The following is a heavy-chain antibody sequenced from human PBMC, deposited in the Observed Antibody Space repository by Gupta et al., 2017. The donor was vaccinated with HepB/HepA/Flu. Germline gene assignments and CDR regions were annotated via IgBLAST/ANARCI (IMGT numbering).Heavy chain of an antibody. V-gene: IGHV1-69*06. CDR3: ARSPARGFGELLYGPDRITGYYYYYMDV. D-gene: IGHD3-10*01. CDR2: IIPIFGTA. Sequence: QVQLVQSGAEVKKPGSSVKVSCKASGGTFSSYAISWVRQAPGQGLEWMGGIIPIFGTANYAQKFQGRVTITADKSTSTAYMELSSLRSEDTAVYYCARSPARGFGELLYGPDRITGYYYYYMDVWGKGTTVTVSS. J-gene: IGHJ6*03. CDR1: GGTFSSYA.